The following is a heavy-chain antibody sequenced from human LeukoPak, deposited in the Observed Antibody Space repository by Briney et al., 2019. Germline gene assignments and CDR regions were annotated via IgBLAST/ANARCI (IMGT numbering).Heavy chain of an antibody. CDR2: ISSSSSYI. Sequence: PGGSLRLSCAASGFTFSRYSMNWVRQAPGKGLEWVSSISSSSSYIYYADSVKGRFTISRDNAKNSLYLQMNSLRAEDTALYYCARGRRTENYCSGGSCYSRHQLYYFDYWGQGTLVTVSS. D-gene: IGHD2-15*01. J-gene: IGHJ4*02. V-gene: IGHV3-21*04. CDR1: GFTFSRYS. CDR3: ARGRRTENYCSGGSCYSRHQLYYFDY.